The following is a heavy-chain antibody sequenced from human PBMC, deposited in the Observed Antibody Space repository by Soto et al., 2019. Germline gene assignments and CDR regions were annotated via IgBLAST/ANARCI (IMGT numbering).Heavy chain of an antibody. J-gene: IGHJ4*02. Sequence: EVHLLESGGGLVQPGGSLRLSCAASGFSFSSYAMVWVRQAPGKGLEWVSVISARGGRLYFADSVKGRFTISRDNAKNGLSLELNSLRAEATATNFWAKGSIASSATVYNWCQGTRVVVSS. CDR3: AKGSIASSATVYN. V-gene: IGHV3-23*01. CDR2: ISARGGRL. CDR1: GFSFSSYA. D-gene: IGHD1-26*01.